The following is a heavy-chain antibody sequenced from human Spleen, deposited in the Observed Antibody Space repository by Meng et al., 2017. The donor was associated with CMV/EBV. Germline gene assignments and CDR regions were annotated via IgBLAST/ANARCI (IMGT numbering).Heavy chain of an antibody. CDR3: ATENGMPRTTYYGMVV. J-gene: IGHJ6*02. Sequence: ASVKVSCKASGYTFASYGIHWVRQAPGQGLEWMGWISINNGNTKSAQKLQDRVTMTSDTSTNTAYMELRSLRSDDTAVYYCATENGMPRTTYYGMVVWGQGTTVTVSS. CDR2: ISINNGNT. CDR1: GYTFASYG. D-gene: IGHD1-7*01. V-gene: IGHV1-18*01.